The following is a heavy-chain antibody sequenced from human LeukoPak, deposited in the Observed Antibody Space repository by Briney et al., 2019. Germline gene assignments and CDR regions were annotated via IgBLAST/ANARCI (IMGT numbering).Heavy chain of an antibody. J-gene: IGHJ4*02. CDR1: GFTFNTFG. V-gene: IGHV3-23*01. CDR3: AKGRQWLVDC. CDR2: ISDSGGST. D-gene: IGHD6-19*01. Sequence: GGSLRLSCAASGFTFNTFGMSWVRQAPGKGLEWVSGISDSGGSTHYADSVKGRFTISRDNSKNTLYLQMNSLRAEDTAVYYCAKGRQWLVDCWGQGTLVTVSS.